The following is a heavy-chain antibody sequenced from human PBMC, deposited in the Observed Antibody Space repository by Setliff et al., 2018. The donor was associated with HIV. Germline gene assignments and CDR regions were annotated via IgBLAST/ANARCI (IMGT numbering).Heavy chain of an antibody. CDR1: GYYFNIDY. CDR3: ARGMDYYDTSGYYQYYFDY. V-gene: IGHV1-46*02. CDR2: INPAGNPT. D-gene: IGHD3-22*01. J-gene: IGHJ4*02. Sequence: VASVKVSCKTFGYYFNIDYMHWVRQAPGQGLEWMGIINPAGNPTSYAQKFQGRLTMTRDTSTNTVYMELSRLRSDDTAVYYCARGMDYYDTSGYYQYYFDYWGQGTLVTVSS.